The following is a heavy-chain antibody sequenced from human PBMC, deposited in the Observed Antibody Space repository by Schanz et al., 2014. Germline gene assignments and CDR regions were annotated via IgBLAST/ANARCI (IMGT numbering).Heavy chain of an antibody. Sequence: EVQLVESGGGLVQPGGSLIISCSASGFTFSDYALHWVRQAPGKGLEYVSAITSDGGDTYYADSVKGRFIISRDTSRNMLFLQMSSLTSDDTAVYYCARSPHYRERKQRSARPTTTNLWGQGTLVTVFS. J-gene: IGHJ4*02. D-gene: IGHD1-26*01. CDR1: GFTFSDYA. CDR3: ARSPHYRERKQRSARPTTTNL. CDR2: ITSDGGDT. V-gene: IGHV3-64D*06.